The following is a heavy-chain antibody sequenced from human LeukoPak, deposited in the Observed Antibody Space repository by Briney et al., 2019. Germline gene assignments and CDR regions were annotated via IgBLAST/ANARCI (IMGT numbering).Heavy chain of an antibody. CDR1: GGTFSSYA. V-gene: IGHV1-69*13. D-gene: IGHD3-3*01. CDR2: IIPIFGTA. Sequence: ASVNVSCKASGGTFSSYAISWVRQAPGQGLEWMGGIIPIFGTANYAQKFQGRVTITADESTSTAYMELSSLRSEDTAVYYCARGKYYDFWSGYSNRPYYYYGMDVWGQGTTVTVSS. CDR3: ARGKYYDFWSGYSNRPYYYYGMDV. J-gene: IGHJ6*02.